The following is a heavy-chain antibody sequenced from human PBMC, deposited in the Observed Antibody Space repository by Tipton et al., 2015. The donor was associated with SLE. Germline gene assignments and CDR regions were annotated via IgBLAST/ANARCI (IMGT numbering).Heavy chain of an antibody. D-gene: IGHD1-26*01. Sequence: GLVKPSETLSLTCAVYGGSFSGYYWTWSWIRQPPGKGLEWIGEISHSGSTNYNPSLKSRVTISVDTSKNQFSLRLSSVTAADTAVYYCARQSSSGSRSYWGQGTLVTVSS. CDR1: GGSFSGYY. V-gene: IGHV4-34*01. CDR3: ARQSSSGSRSY. J-gene: IGHJ4*02. CDR2: ISHSGST.